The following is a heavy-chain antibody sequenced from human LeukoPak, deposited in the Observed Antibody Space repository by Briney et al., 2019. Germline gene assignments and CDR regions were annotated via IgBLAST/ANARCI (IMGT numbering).Heavy chain of an antibody. CDR3: ARDGATMVRGVIIDY. CDR2: IKQDGSKK. V-gene: IGHV3-7*01. J-gene: IGHJ4*02. Sequence: GGSLRLSCVASGFPFSSYWMTWVRQAPGKGLEWVANIKQDGSKKSYVDSVKGRFTISRDNAKNSLYLQMDSLRAEDTAVYYCARDGATMVRGVIIDYWGQGTLVTVSS. D-gene: IGHD3-10*01. CDR1: GFPFSSYW.